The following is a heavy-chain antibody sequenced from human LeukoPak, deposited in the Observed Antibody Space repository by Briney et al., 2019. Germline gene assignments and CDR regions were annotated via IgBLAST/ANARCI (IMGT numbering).Heavy chain of an antibody. Sequence: GGSLGPSCAASALTFSSYERNAGRQGLVVGLEWVSSISSSGSSIYYADSVKGRFTISRDNAKNSLYLQMNSLRAEDTAVYYCARDRYSDYWGQGTLVTVSS. D-gene: IGHD2-2*02. V-gene: IGHV3-48*03. CDR1: ALTFSSYE. J-gene: IGHJ4*02. CDR2: ISSSGSSI. CDR3: ARDRYSDY.